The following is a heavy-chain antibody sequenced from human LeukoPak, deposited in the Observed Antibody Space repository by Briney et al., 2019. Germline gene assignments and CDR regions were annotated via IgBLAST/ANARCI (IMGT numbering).Heavy chain of an antibody. CDR2: INPNSGST. V-gene: IGHV1-2*02. D-gene: IGHD2-15*01. J-gene: IGHJ6*02. CDR1: GYTFTGYY. Sequence: ASVKVSCKASGYTFTGYYMHWVRQAPGQGLEWMGWINPNSGSTNYAQKFQGRVTMTRDTSISTAYMELSRLRSDDTAVYYCARAVGIAYGMDVWGQGTTVTVFS. CDR3: ARAVGIAYGMDV.